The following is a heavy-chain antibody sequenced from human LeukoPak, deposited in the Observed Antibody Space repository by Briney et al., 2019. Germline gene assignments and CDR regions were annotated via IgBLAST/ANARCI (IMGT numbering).Heavy chain of an antibody. CDR2: IYPGDSDT. V-gene: IGHV5-51*01. D-gene: IGHD1-26*01. CDR3: ARREWELRRPFDY. J-gene: IGHJ4*02. CDR1: GYSFTSYR. Sequence: GESLKISCKGSGYSFTSYRIAWVRQMPGKGLEWMGIIYPGDSDTRYSPSFQGQVTISADKSINAAYLQWSSLKASDTAMYYCARREWELRRPFDYWGQGTLVTVSS.